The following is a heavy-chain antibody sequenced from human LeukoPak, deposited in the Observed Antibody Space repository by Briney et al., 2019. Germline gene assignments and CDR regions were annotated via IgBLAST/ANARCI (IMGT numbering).Heavy chain of an antibody. CDR2: IYHSGST. V-gene: IGHV4-38-2*02. J-gene: IGHJ3*02. D-gene: IGHD3-16*01. CDR1: GYSISSGYY. Sequence: PSETLSLTCTVSGYSISSGYYWGWIRQPPGKGLEWIGSIYHSGSTYYNPSLKSRDTISVDTSKNQFSLKLSSVTAADTAVYYCASYTDAFDIWGQGTMVTVSS. CDR3: ASYTDAFDI.